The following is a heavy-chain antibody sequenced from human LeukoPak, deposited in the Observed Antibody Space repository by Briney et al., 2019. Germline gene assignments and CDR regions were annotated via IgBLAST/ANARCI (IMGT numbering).Heavy chain of an antibody. CDR3: ARDSPLGYCSGGSCYGNYYYYMDV. CDR1: GGSISSSNW. D-gene: IGHD2-15*01. CDR2: IYHSGST. J-gene: IGHJ6*03. Sequence: SGTLSLTCAVSGGSISSSNWWSWVRQPPGKGLEWIGEIYHSGSTNYNPSLNSRVTISVDKSKNQFSLKLSSVTAADTAVYYCARDSPLGYCSGGSCYGNYYYYMDVWGKGTTVTISS. V-gene: IGHV4-4*02.